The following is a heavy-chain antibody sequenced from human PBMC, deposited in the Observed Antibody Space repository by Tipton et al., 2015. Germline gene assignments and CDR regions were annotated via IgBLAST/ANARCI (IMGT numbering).Heavy chain of an antibody. CDR3: VRDWSYAFGN. CDR1: GFTFYSYW. Sequence: GSLRLSCAASGFTFYSYWMNWVRQAPGKGLEWVANIKQDGSEKNYVDSVKGRFTISRDEAKNSLYLQMNSLRDDDTAMYYCVRDWSYAFGNWGQGTLVTVSS. J-gene: IGHJ3*02. D-gene: IGHD3-3*01. CDR2: IKQDGSEK. V-gene: IGHV3-7*01.